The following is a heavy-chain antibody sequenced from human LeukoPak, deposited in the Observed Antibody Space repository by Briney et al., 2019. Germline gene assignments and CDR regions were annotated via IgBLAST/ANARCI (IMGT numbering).Heavy chain of an antibody. CDR1: GVSISSSNSY. J-gene: IGHJ6*03. CDR3: ARTTEGGYTYGYFYYYYMDV. V-gene: IGHV4-61*05. Sequence: SETLSLICTVSGVSISSSNSYWGWIRQPPGKGLEWIGYIYYSGSTNYNPSLKSRVTISVDTSKNQFSLKLTSVTAADTAVYYCARTTEGGYTYGYFYYYYMDVWGKGTTVTISS. CDR2: IYYSGST. D-gene: IGHD5-18*01.